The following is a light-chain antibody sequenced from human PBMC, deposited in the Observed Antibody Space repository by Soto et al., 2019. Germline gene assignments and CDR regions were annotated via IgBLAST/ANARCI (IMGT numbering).Light chain of an antibody. CDR3: QQYGSSPPWT. Sequence: EMVLTQSPGTLSLSPGERATLSCRPSQSVSSSYLAWYQQKPGQAPRLLIYGASNRATGIPDRFSGSGSGTDFTLTISRLEPEDFAVYYCQQYGSSPPWTFGQGTKVEIK. J-gene: IGKJ1*01. CDR2: GAS. CDR1: QSVSSSY. V-gene: IGKV3-20*01.